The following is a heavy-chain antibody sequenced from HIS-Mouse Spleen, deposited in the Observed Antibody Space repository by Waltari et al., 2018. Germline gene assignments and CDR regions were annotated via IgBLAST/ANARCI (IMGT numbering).Heavy chain of an antibody. V-gene: IGHV3-30*18. CDR3: AKDKHHAFDY. J-gene: IGHJ4*02. Sequence: QVKLVESGGGVVQRGRYRRLSCAASALQSRSYGMHWVRQAPGKGLEWVAVISYDGSNKYYADSVKGRFTISRDNSKNTLYLQMNSLRAEDTAVYYCAKDKHHAFDYWGQGTLVTVSS. CDR2: ISYDGSNK. CDR1: ALQSRSYG.